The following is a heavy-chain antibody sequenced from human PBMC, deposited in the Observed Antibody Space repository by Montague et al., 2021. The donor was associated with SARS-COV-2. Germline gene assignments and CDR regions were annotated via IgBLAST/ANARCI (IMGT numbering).Heavy chain of an antibody. D-gene: IGHD6-13*01. CDR3: AKGPRHDVASGLDH. Sequence: SLRLSCAASGFPFDEHAMFWVRQAPGKGQEWVSGISWNSGSLVYADSLKGRFTVSRDNAKNSLYLQMNSLRPDDTALYYCAKGPRHDVASGLDHWGQGTLVTVSS. V-gene: IGHV3-9*01. J-gene: IGHJ4*02. CDR1: GFPFDEHA. CDR2: ISWNSGSL.